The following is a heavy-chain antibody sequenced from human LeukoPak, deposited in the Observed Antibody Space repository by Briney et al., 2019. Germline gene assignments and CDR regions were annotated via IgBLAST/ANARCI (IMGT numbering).Heavy chain of an antibody. J-gene: IGHJ4*02. Sequence: GGSLRLSCAASGLTFSNYAMSWVRQAPGKSLEWVSGIGGSGSRTYYADSVKGRFTISRDNSKNTLYLQMNSLRAEDTAIYYCAKKYGVTVYGSGLNYFDYWGQGTLVTVSS. CDR2: IGGSGSRT. V-gene: IGHV3-23*01. CDR3: AKKYGVTVYGSGLNYFDY. D-gene: IGHD6-19*01. CDR1: GLTFSNYA.